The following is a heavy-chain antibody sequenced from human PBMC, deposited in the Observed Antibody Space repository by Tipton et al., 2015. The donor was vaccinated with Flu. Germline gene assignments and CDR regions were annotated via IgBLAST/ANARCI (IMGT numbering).Heavy chain of an antibody. CDR2: TYYRAKWYN. Sequence: LVKPTQTLSLTCAISGDSVSSNSAAWNWIRQSPSRGLEWLGRTYYRAKWYNDYAVSVKSRITINPDTTKNQFSLQLNSVTPEDTVVYYWARDESGSYFFAFDFWGQGTMVTVSS. J-gene: IGHJ3*01. D-gene: IGHD1-26*01. V-gene: IGHV6-1*01. CDR1: GDSVSSNSAA. CDR3: ARDESGSYFFAFDF.